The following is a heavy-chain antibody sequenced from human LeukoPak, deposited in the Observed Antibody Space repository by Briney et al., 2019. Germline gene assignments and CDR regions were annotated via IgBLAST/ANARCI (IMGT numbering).Heavy chain of an antibody. D-gene: IGHD3-10*01. V-gene: IGHV3-30*02. Sequence: GGSLRLSCAASGFSLSSCGMHWVRQAPGKGLEWVAFMSFDGNSKYYADSVKGRFTISRDSSKNTLYLQMNSLRAEDTAVYYCAKDPLQYGSGSYYFDYWGQGTLVTVSS. CDR2: MSFDGNSK. CDR3: AKDPLQYGSGSYYFDY. CDR1: GFSLSSCG. J-gene: IGHJ4*02.